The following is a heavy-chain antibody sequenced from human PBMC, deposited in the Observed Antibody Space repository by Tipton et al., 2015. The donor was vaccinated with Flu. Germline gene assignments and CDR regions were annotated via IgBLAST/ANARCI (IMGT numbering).Heavy chain of an antibody. J-gene: IGHJ4*02. CDR1: GFTFGDYG. V-gene: IGHV3-20*04. D-gene: IGHD3-22*01. Sequence: GSLRLSCAASGFTFGDYGMSWVRQAPGKGLEWVSGITWSGVSTSYADSVKGRFTISRDNAKNSLYLQMNSLRVEDAALYYCARQSSSSSFLDYWGQGTLVTVSS. CDR2: ITWSGVST. CDR3: ARQSSSSSFLDY.